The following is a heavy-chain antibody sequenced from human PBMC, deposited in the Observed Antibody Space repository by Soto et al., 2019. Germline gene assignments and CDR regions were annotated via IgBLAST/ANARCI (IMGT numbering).Heavy chain of an antibody. Sequence: EVQLVESGGGLVQPGGSLRLSCAASGFTVSSNYMSWVRQAPGKGLEWVSVIYSGGSTYYADSVKGRFTISRDNSENTLYLQMNSLRAEDTAVYYCARDLSGYGYFDYWGQGTLVTVSS. CDR3: ARDLSGYGYFDY. CDR1: GFTVSSNY. CDR2: IYSGGST. J-gene: IGHJ4*02. D-gene: IGHD6-25*01. V-gene: IGHV3-66*01.